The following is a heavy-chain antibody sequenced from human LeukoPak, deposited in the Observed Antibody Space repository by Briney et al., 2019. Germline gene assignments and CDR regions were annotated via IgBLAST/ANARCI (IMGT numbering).Heavy chain of an antibody. Sequence: GGSLRLSCAASRFTFSYYDMHWVRQAPGKGLEWVTVISYDGNNKYYADSVKGRFTISRDNSKNMVYLQMNSLRREDTAVYYCARDRRRGWPQLRESDAFDVWGQGTMVTVSS. V-gene: IGHV3-30*03. CDR3: ARDRRRGWPQLRESDAFDV. D-gene: IGHD5-24*01. CDR2: ISYDGNNK. CDR1: RFTFSYYD. J-gene: IGHJ3*01.